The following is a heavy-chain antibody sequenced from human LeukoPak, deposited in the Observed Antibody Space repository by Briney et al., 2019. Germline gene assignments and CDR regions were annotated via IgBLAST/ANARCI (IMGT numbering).Heavy chain of an antibody. CDR2: IYYSGST. CDR1: GGSISRFY. CDR3: ARDSNGSPYWFDP. D-gene: IGHD2-15*01. Sequence: SETLSLTCTVSGGSISRFYWSWIRQPPGKGLEWTGYIYYSGSTKYNPPLKSRVTISVDTSRNQFSLQLSSVTAADTAVYYCARDSNGSPYWFDPWGQGTLVTVSS. V-gene: IGHV4-59*01. J-gene: IGHJ5*02.